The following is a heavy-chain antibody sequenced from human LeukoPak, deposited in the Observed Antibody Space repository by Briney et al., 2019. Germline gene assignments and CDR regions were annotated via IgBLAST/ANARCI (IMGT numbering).Heavy chain of an antibody. CDR3: ATASWREGHGGAFDI. Sequence: SVKVSCKASGGTFSSYAISWVRQAPGQGLEWMGGIIPIFGTANYAQKFQGRVTMTEDTSTDTAYMELSSLRSEDTAVYYCATASWREGHGGAFDIWGQGTMVTVSS. J-gene: IGHJ3*02. CDR2: IIPIFGTA. V-gene: IGHV1-69*06. D-gene: IGHD6-13*01. CDR1: GGTFSSYA.